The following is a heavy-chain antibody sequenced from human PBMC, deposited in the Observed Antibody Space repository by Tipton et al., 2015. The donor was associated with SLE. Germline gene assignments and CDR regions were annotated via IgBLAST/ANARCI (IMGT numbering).Heavy chain of an antibody. CDR3: ARGPPKGTLDY. Sequence: LRLSCAVSGGSISSGGYYWSWIRQPPGKGLEWIGEINHSGSTNYNPSLKSRVTISVDTSKNQFSLKLSSVTAADTALYYCARGPPKGTLDYWGQGTLVTVSS. CDR2: INHSGST. CDR1: GGSISSGGYY. V-gene: IGHV4-34*01. J-gene: IGHJ4*02. D-gene: IGHD1-1*01.